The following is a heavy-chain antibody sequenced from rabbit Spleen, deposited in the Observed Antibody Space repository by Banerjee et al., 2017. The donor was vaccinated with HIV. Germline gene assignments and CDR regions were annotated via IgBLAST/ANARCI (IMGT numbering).Heavy chain of an antibody. CDR2: IAGSSSGFT. D-gene: IGHD3-1*01. Sequence: QSLEESGGDLVKPGASLTLTCIASGVSFSSSDYMCWVRQAPGKGLEWISCIAGSSSGFTYSATWAKGRFTCSRSTSLDTVTLQMTSLTAADTATYFCARDRPGSDNFDLWGPGTLVTVS. CDR1: GVSFSSSDY. CDR3: ARDRPGSDNFDL. V-gene: IGHV1S40*01. J-gene: IGHJ4*01.